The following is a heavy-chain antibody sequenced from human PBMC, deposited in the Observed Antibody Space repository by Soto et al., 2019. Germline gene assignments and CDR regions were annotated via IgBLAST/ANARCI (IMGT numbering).Heavy chain of an antibody. CDR2: INAGNGNT. J-gene: IGHJ4*02. CDR1: GYTFTSYA. CDR3: ARCSDYDYVWGSYREFDY. V-gene: IGHV1-3*01. D-gene: IGHD3-16*02. Sequence: QVQLVQSGAEVKKPGASVKVSCKASGYTFTSYAMHWVRQAPGQRLEWMGWINAGNGNTKYSQKFQGRVTITRGTSASTAYMELSSLRSEDTAVYYCARCSDYDYVWGSYREFDYWGQGTLVTVSS.